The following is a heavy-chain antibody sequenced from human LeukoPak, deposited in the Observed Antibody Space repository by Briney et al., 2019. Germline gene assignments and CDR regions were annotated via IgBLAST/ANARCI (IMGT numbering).Heavy chain of an antibody. CDR3: ARVLNWNGAHYYMDV. CDR1: GGTFSSYA. J-gene: IGHJ6*03. Sequence: GASVKVSCKASGGTFSSYAISWVRQAPGQGLEWMGGIIPIFGTANYAQKFQGRVTITTDESTSTAYMELSSLRSEDTAVYYCARVLNWNGAHYYMDVWGKGTTVTVSS. CDR2: IIPIFGTA. V-gene: IGHV1-69*05. D-gene: IGHD1-1*01.